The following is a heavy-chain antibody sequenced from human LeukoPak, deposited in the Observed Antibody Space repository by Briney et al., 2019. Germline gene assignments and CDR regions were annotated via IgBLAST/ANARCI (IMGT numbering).Heavy chain of an antibody. V-gene: IGHV4-61*08. CDR2: IYYSGIT. Sequence: PSETLSLTCTVSGGSISSGDYYWSWIRQPPGKGLEWIGYIYYSGITNYNPSLKSRVTISIDTSKNQFSLKLSSMTAADTAVYYCARSRRGYEYYFDYWGQGTLVTVSS. J-gene: IGHJ4*02. CDR1: GGSISSGDYY. CDR3: ARSRRGYEYYFDY. D-gene: IGHD5-12*01.